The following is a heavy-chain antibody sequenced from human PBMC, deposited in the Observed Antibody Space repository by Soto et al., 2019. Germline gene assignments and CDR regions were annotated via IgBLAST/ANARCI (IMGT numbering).Heavy chain of an antibody. J-gene: IGHJ6*02. Sequence: PSETLSLTCNVSGGSISSFYWAWVRQPPGKGLEWLGYIYYTGSTNYNPSLTSRVSMSVDTSKNQFSLKLSSVTAADTAVYYCALGAAAPDVWGQGTTVTVSS. CDR3: ALGAAAPDV. V-gene: IGHV4-59*01. D-gene: IGHD6-13*01. CDR2: IYYTGST. CDR1: GGSISSFY.